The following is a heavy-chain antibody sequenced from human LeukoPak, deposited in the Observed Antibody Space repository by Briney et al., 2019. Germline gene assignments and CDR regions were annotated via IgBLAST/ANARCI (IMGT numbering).Heavy chain of an antibody. V-gene: IGHV1-24*01. CDR2: FDPEDGET. CDR1: GYTLTELS. CDR3: ARVPRPSYGGNLSYYFDY. J-gene: IGHJ4*02. Sequence: ASVKVSCKVSGYTLTELSMHWVRQAPGKGLEWMGGFDPEDGETIYAQKFQGRVTMTEDTSTDTAYMELSSLRSEDTAVYYCARVPRPSYGGNLSYYFDYWGQGTLVTVSS. D-gene: IGHD4-23*01.